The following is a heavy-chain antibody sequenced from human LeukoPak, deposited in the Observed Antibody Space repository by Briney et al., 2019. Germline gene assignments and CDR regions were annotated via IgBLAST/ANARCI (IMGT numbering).Heavy chain of an antibody. CDR1: GGTFSSYA. V-gene: IGHV1-69*04. J-gene: IGHJ4*02. CDR2: IIPILGIA. D-gene: IGHD2-15*01. CDR3: ARDGGSGLFDY. Sequence: VASVKVSCKASGGTFSSYAISWVRQAPGQGLEWMGRIIPILGIANYAQKFQGRVTITADKSTSTAYMELSSLRSEDTAVYYCARDGGSGLFDYWGQGTLVTVSS.